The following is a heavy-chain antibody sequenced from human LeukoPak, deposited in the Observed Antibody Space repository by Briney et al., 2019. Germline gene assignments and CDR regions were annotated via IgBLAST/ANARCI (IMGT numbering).Heavy chain of an antibody. CDR2: ISWNSADV. Sequence: GGSLRLSCAASGFNFDNYAIHWVRQGPGEGLHWVSGISWNSADVVYADSVKGRFTISRDNSKNTLYLQMNSLRAEDTAVYYCLVAGSVEWTEDYWGQGTLVTVSS. CDR3: LVAGSVEWTEDY. J-gene: IGHJ4*02. V-gene: IGHV3-9*01. D-gene: IGHD2-15*01. CDR1: GFNFDNYA.